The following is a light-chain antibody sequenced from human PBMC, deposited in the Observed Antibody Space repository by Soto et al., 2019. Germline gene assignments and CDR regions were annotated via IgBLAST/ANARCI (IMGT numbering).Light chain of an antibody. CDR2: GNN. CDR3: QSYDNSLSGSV. CDR1: SSDIGGYNY. Sequence: QSALTQPPSASGSPGQSVTISCTGTSSDIGGYNYVSWYQQHPGKAPKLLIFGNNNRPSGVPDRFSGSKSGTSASLAITGLQAEDEADYHCQSYDNSLSGSVFGGGTKLTVL. J-gene: IGLJ2*01. V-gene: IGLV2-8*01.